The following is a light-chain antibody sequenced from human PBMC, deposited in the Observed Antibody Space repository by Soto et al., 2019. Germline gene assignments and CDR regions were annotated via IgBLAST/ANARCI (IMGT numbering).Light chain of an antibody. CDR3: GSYRSGSPGV. V-gene: IGLV2-14*01. CDR2: EVS. Sequence: QSALTQPASVSGSPGQSITISCTGTSSDVGGYNYVSWYHQHPGKAPKLMIDEVSNRPSGVSKTFSGPKSGNTTSLAISGLQSGCGAEYSCGSYRSGSPGVVCGGTNPTAL. J-gene: IGLJ3*02. CDR1: SSDVGGYNY.